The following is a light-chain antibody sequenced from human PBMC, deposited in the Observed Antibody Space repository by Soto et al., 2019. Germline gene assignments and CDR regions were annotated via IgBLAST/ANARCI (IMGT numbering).Light chain of an antibody. Sequence: EIVLTQSPGTLSLSPGERATLSCRASQSVSSNYLAWYQLKPGQPPRLLIYAASSRATGILDRFSGSGSGTDFSLTISRLEPEDVAVYFCQQYGSSPGTFGQGTKLEIK. J-gene: IGKJ2*01. V-gene: IGKV3-20*01. CDR1: QSVSSNY. CDR2: AAS. CDR3: QQYGSSPGT.